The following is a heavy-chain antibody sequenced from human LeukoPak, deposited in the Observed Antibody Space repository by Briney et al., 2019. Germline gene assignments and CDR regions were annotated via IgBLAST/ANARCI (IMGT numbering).Heavy chain of an antibody. J-gene: IGHJ4*02. CDR3: AKDGGSYYDSSGYYGGFDY. V-gene: IGHV3-21*04. CDR1: GFSFGTYS. D-gene: IGHD3-22*01. CDR2: ISSSSSNI. Sequence: GGSLRLSCAASGFSFGTYSMNWVRQAPGKGLEWVSYISSSSSNIHYADSMKGRFTISRDNSKNSLYLQMNSLRTEDTALYYCAKDGGSYYDSSGYYGGFDYWGQGTLVTVSS.